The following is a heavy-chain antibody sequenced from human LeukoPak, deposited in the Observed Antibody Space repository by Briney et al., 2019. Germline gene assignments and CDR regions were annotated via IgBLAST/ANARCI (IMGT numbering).Heavy chain of an antibody. CDR3: ARGYCSGSSCYPFDY. J-gene: IGHJ4*02. CDR1: GFTFSSYD. Sequence: GGSLTLSCAASGFTFSSYDMHWVRQAPGKGLEYVSAISSNGANTYYANSVKGRFTIYRDNSKNSLYLQMGSLRAKDMAVYYCARGYCSGSSCYPFDYWGQGTLVTVSS. V-gene: IGHV3-64*01. D-gene: IGHD2-15*01. CDR2: ISSNGANT.